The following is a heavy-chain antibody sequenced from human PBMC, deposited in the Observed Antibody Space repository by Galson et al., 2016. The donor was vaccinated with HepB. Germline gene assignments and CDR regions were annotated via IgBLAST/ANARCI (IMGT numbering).Heavy chain of an antibody. CDR3: ARDDQVFIQLVSLAARLDV. CDR2: INPNTGGT. D-gene: IGHD5-24*01. V-gene: IGHV1-2*06. CDR1: GYTFSDYS. Sequence: SVKVSCKASGYTFSDYSIHWLRQAPGEGPEWMGRINPNTGGTNYAQKFQGRVTMTWDTSISTAYMQLTRLRSDDTAVYYCARDDQVFIQLVSLAARLDVWGQGTTVTVSS. J-gene: IGHJ6*02.